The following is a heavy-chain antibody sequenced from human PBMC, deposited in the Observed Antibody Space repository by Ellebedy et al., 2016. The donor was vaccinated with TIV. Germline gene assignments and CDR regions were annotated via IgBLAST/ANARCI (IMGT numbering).Heavy chain of an antibody. J-gene: IGHJ4*02. CDR2: LTHTGRT. D-gene: IGHD2-2*01. V-gene: IGHV4-59*13. Sequence: SETLSLXCTVSGGSMETSYWNWIRQPPGKGLEWVGHLTHTGRTNYNPSLQSRVAISLDSSKTQFSLELNSVTAADTAVYFCARSCSPSCWECLEYWGQGVLVTISS. CDR3: ARSCSPSCWECLEY. CDR1: GGSMETSY.